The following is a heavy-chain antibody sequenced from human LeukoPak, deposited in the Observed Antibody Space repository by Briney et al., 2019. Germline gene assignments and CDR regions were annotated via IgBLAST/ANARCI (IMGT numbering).Heavy chain of an antibody. V-gene: IGHV3-30*02. CDR2: IRYDGSNK. CDR1: GFTFISYC. J-gene: IGHJ4*02. CDR3: AKRGGSGSLFDY. Sequence: GGALRLFFSASGFTFISYCMPLVRQAPGKGLEGVAFIRYDGSNKYYADSVKGRFTISRDNSKNTLYLQMNSLRPEDTAIYYCAKRGGSGSLFDYWGQGTLVTVSS. D-gene: IGHD3-10*01.